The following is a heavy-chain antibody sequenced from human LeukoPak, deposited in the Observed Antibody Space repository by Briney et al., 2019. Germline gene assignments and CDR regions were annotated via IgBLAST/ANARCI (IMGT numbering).Heavy chain of an antibody. CDR2: ISYDGSNK. V-gene: IGHV3-30*18. CDR3: VKVYYDILTGYYILDY. Sequence: GGSLRLSCAGSEFTFSSYGMHWVRQAPGKGLEWVAVISYDGSNKYYADSVKGRFTISRDNSKNTLYLQMNSLRAEDTAVYYCVKVYYDILTGYYILDYWGQGTLVTVSS. D-gene: IGHD3-9*01. CDR1: EFTFSSYG. J-gene: IGHJ4*02.